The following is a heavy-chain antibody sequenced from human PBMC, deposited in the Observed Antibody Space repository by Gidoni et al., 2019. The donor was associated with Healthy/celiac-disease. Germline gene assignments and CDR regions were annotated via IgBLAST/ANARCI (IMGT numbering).Heavy chain of an antibody. CDR1: GFTFSSYA. CDR3: AREKVSGSSWYPNAFDI. Sequence: QVQLVESGGGVVQPGRSLRLSCAASGFTFSSYAMHWVRQAPGKGLEWVAVISYDGSNKYYADSVKGRFTISRDNSKNTLYLQMNSLRAEDTAVYYCAREKVSGSSWYPNAFDIWGQGTMVTVSS. V-gene: IGHV3-30-3*01. J-gene: IGHJ3*02. D-gene: IGHD6-13*01. CDR2: ISYDGSNK.